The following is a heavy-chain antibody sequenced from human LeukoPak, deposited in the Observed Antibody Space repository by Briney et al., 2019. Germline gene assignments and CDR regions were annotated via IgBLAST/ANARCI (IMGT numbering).Heavy chain of an antibody. J-gene: IGHJ4*02. V-gene: IGHV2-5*02. CDR2: IYWVDGK. D-gene: IGHD3-10*01. Sequence: ESGPTLVNPTQTLTLTCTFSGLSLSTSGVGMGLIRHPPVKTLEWLSLIYWVDGKSYSPSLKSRLTITKDTSKNQVVLTMTNMDTVDTATYYCAHHVLLWFGELLIDYWGQGTLVTVSS. CDR1: GLSLSTSGVG. CDR3: AHHVLLWFGELLIDY.